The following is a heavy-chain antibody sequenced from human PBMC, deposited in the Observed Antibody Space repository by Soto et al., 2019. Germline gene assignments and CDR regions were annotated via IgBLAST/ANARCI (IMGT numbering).Heavy chain of an antibody. CDR3: ARMYYYDSSGSRGAFDI. CDR1: GFSLSTSGMC. Sequence: SGPTLVNPTQTLTLTCTFSGFSLSTSGMCVSWIRQPPGKALEWLALIDWDDDKYYSTSLKTRLTISKDTSKNQVVLTMTNMDPVDTATYYCARMYYYDSSGSRGAFDISGQGTMVSVSS. J-gene: IGHJ3*02. V-gene: IGHV2-70*01. D-gene: IGHD3-22*01. CDR2: IDWDDDK.